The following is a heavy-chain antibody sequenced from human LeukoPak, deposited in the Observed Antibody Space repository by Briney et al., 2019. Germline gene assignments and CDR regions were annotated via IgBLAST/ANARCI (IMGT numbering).Heavy chain of an antibody. V-gene: IGHV3-7*03. CDR3: ARDHNEDYYYYMDV. CDR2: IKQDGSEK. Sequence: GGSLRLSCAASGFTFSSYWMSWVRQAPGKGLEWVANIKQDGSEKYYVDSVKGRFTISRDNAKNSLYLQMNSLRAEDTALYYCARDHNEDYYYYMDVWGKGTTVTVSS. J-gene: IGHJ6*03. D-gene: IGHD1-1*01. CDR1: GFTFSSYW.